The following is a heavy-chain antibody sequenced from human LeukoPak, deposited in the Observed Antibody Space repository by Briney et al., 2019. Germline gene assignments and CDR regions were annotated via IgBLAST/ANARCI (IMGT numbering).Heavy chain of an antibody. V-gene: IGHV4-59*08. CDR1: GGSISSYY. CDR3: ARHFRLYYFDY. Sequence: HSETLSLTCTVSGGSISSYYWSWIRQPPGKGLEWIGYIYYSGSTNYNPSLKSRVTISVDTSKNQFSLKLSSVTAADTAVYYCARHFRLYYFDYWGQGTLVTVSS. D-gene: IGHD6-19*01. J-gene: IGHJ4*02. CDR2: IYYSGST.